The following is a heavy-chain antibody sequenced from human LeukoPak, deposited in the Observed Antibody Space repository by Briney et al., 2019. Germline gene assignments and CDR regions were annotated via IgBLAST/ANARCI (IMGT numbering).Heavy chain of an antibody. V-gene: IGHV1-2*02. CDR1: GYTFTDYY. CDR3: ARDIVPTLGVRRGLVF. J-gene: IGHJ4*02. D-gene: IGHD5-12*01. CDR2: INPNSGGT. Sequence: ASVKVSCKASGYTFTDYYIHWVRQAPGQGLEWMGWINPNSGGTNYAQKFQGRVTMTRDTSISTAYMELSRLRSDGTAVFYCARDIVPTLGVRRGLVFWGQGTLVTVSS.